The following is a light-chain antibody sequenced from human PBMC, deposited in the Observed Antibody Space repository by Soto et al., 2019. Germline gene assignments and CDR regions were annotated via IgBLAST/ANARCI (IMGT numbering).Light chain of an antibody. CDR2: EVS. Sequence: QSALTQPPSASGSPGQSVTISCTGTSSDVGGYNYVSWYQQHPGKAPNLMIYEVSKRPSGVPDRFSGSKSGNTASLTVSGLKAEDEADYYCSSYAGRSNFEVCGTGTKVTVL. J-gene: IGLJ1*01. CDR3: SSYAGRSNFEV. V-gene: IGLV2-8*01. CDR1: SSDVGGYNY.